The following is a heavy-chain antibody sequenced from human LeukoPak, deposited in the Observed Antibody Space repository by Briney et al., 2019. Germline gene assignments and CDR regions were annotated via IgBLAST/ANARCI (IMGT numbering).Heavy chain of an antibody. Sequence: SVKVSCKASGFTFTSSAMQWVRQARGQRLEWIGWIVVGSGNTNYARKFQERVTITRDMSTSTAYMELSSLRSEDTAVYYCATVAGTGWYFDLWGRGTLVTVSS. CDR1: GFTFTSSA. V-gene: IGHV1-58*02. CDR3: ATVAGTGWYFDL. D-gene: IGHD6-19*01. J-gene: IGHJ2*01. CDR2: IVVGSGNT.